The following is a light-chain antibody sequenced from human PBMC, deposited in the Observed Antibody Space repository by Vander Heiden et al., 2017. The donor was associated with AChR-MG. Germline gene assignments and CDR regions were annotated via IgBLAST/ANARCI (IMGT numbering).Light chain of an antibody. CDR3: AAWDDSLNGVV. CDR2: SNN. CDR1: SYNHGSNT. V-gene: IGLV1-44*01. J-gene: IGLJ2*01. Sequence: QSVLTQPPSASGTPGQRVTISCSGSSYNHGSNTVNWYQQLPGTAPKPLIYSNNQRPSGVPDRFSGSESGTSASLAISGLQSEDEADYYCAAWDDSLNGVVFGGGTKLTVL.